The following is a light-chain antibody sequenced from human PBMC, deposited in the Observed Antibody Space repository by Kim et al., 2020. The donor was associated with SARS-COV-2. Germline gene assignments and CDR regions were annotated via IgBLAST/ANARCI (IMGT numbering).Light chain of an antibody. J-gene: IGKJ1*01. CDR1: QSISNY. CDR3: QQTYTTPPWT. CDR2: TAS. Sequence: SVGDRVTITGRPSQSISNYLNWYQQRPGKAPKLLIYTASTLQSGVPSRFSGSGSGTDFTLTISRLQPEDFATYFCQQTYTTPPWTFGQGTRVEIK. V-gene: IGKV1-39*01.